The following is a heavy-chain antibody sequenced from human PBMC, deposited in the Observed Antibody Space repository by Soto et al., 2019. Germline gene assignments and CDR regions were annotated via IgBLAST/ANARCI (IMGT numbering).Heavy chain of an antibody. D-gene: IGHD5-12*01. V-gene: IGHV3-23*01. J-gene: IGHJ4*02. CDR3: AMATGGWY. CDR2: TSATGSSI. CDR1: GLTFNAHA. Sequence: EVQLLESGGGLAQSGESLRLSCVASGLTFNAHAMYWIRQAPGKGLEWVSTTSATGSSIDYADSVKGRFTISRDNSKNTLFLQMNSLRAEDAAVYYCAMATGGWYLGQGALVTVSS.